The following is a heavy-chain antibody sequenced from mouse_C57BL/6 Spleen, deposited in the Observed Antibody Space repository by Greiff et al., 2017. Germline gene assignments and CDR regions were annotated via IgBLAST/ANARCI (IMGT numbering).Heavy chain of an antibody. V-gene: IGHV1-81*01. CDR1: GYTFTSYG. D-gene: IGHD1-1*01. Sequence: QVQLQQSGAELARPGASVKLSCKASGYTFTSYGISWVKQRTGQGLEWIGEIYPRSGNTYYNEKFKGKATLTADKSTSTAYMELRSLASEDSAVYFCARGTTVVPFDYWGQGTTLTVSS. CDR3: ARGTTVVPFDY. J-gene: IGHJ2*01. CDR2: IYPRSGNT.